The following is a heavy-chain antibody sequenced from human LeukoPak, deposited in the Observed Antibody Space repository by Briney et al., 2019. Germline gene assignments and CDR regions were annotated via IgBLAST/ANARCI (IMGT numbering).Heavy chain of an antibody. D-gene: IGHD3-22*01. CDR3: ARGSYDSSGYYYGSWFDP. V-gene: IGHV4-59*01. Sequence: PSETLSLTCTVSGGSISSYYWSWIRQPPGKALEWIGYIYYSGSTNYNHSLKSRVTISVDTSKNQFSLKLSSVTAADTAVYYCARGSYDSSGYYYGSWFDPWGQGTLVTVSS. CDR2: IYYSGST. J-gene: IGHJ5*02. CDR1: GGSISSYY.